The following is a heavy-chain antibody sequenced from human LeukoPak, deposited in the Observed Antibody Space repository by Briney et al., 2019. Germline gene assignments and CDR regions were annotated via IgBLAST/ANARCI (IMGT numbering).Heavy chain of an antibody. CDR2: ISWDGGST. CDR1: GFTFDDYA. D-gene: IGHD6-19*01. CDR3: AKAIDRRQWLVPFDY. J-gene: IGHJ4*02. Sequence: TGGSLRLSCAASGFTFDDYAMHWVRQAPGKGLEWVSLISWDGGSTYYADSVKGRFTISRDNSKNSLYLQMNSLRAEDTALYYCAKAIDRRQWLVPFDYWGQGTLVTVSS. V-gene: IGHV3-43D*03.